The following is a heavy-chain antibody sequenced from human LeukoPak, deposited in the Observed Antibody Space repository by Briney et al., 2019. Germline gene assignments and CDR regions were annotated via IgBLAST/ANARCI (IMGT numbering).Heavy chain of an antibody. J-gene: IGHJ6*02. D-gene: IGHD5-18*01. CDR2: ISSSGSTI. CDR3: ARDHTAMVPLDVDV. Sequence: PGGSLRLSCAASGFTFSDYYMSWIRRAPGKGLEWVSYISSSGSTIYYADSVKGRFTISRDNAKNSLYLQMNSLRAEDTAVYYCARDHTAMVPLDVDVWGQGTTVTVSS. V-gene: IGHV3-11*01. CDR1: GFTFSDYY.